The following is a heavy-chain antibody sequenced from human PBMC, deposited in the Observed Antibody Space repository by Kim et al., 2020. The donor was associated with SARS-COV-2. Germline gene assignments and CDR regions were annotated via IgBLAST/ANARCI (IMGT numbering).Heavy chain of an antibody. CDR2: IHYSGST. D-gene: IGHD6-13*01. J-gene: IGHJ4*02. CDR1: GGSISSYY. V-gene: IGHV4-59*13. CDR3: ARGSRWQQQYYFDY. Sequence: SETLSLTCTVSGGSISSYYWSWIRQPPGKGLEWIGYIHYSGSTNHNPSLKSRVTMSVDKSKNQFSLKLSSVTAADTAVYYCARGSRWQQQYYFDYWGQGTLVTVSS.